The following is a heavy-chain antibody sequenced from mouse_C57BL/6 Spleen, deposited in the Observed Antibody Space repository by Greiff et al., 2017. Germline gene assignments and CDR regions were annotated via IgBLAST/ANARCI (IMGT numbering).Heavy chain of an antibody. CDR2: INYDGSST. CDR3: ARKHGSSLYWYFDV. Sequence: EVQLVESEGGLVQPGSSMKLSCTASGFTFSDYYMAWVRQVPEKGLEWVANINYDGSSTYYLDSLKSRFIISRDNAKNILYLQMSSLKSEDTATYYCARKHGSSLYWYFDVWGTGTTVTVSS. J-gene: IGHJ1*03. D-gene: IGHD1-1*01. CDR1: GFTFSDYY. V-gene: IGHV5-16*01.